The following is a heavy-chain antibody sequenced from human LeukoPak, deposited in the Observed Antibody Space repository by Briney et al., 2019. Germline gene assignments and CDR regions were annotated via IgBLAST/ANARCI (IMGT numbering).Heavy chain of an antibody. CDR2: IKQDGSEQ. CDR1: GFTFNSYW. CDR3: ARVGKSGSYPFDY. J-gene: IGHJ4*02. V-gene: IGHV3-7*05. Sequence: GGSLRLSCAASGFTFNSYWMTWVRQAPGRGLEWLANIKQDGSEQYYVDSVEGRFTISRDNAKNSLYLQMNSLRAGDTAVYYCARVGKSGSYPFDYWGQGSLVTVSS. D-gene: IGHD1-26*01.